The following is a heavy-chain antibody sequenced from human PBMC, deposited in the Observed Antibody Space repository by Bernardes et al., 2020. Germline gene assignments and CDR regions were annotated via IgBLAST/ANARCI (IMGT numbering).Heavy chain of an antibody. D-gene: IGHD2-15*01. CDR2: ISYDGSNK. CDR1: GFTFSSYA. J-gene: IGHJ6*02. V-gene: IGHV3-30-3*01. CDR3: ARDIVVVVAAIDEAYGMDV. Sequence: VGSLSLSCAASGFTFSSYAMHWVRQAPGKGLEWVAVISYDGSNKYYADSVKGRFTISRDNSKNTLYLQMNSLRAEDTAVYYCARDIVVVVAAIDEAYGMDVWGQGTTVTVSS.